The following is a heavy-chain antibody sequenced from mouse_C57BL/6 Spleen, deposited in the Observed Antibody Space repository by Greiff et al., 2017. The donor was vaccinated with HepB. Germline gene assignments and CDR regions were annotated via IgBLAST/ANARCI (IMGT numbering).Heavy chain of an antibody. CDR1: GYTFTGYW. J-gene: IGHJ2*01. Sequence: QVQLQQSGAELMKPGASVKLSCKATGYTFTGYWIEWVKQRPGHGLEWIGEILPGSGSTNYNVKFKGKATFTADTSSNTAYMQLSSLTTEDSAIYYCARGGLRSRYYYGSSYFDYWGQGTTLTVSS. CDR3: ARGGLRSRYYYGSSYFDY. V-gene: IGHV1-9*01. D-gene: IGHD1-1*01. CDR2: ILPGSGST.